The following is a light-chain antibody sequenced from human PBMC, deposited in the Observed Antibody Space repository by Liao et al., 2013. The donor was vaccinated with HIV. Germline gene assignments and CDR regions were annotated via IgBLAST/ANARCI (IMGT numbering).Light chain of an antibody. J-gene: IGLJ3*02. CDR3: QVWDSSSDHPGV. CDR1: NIGGES. CDR2: YDS. V-gene: IGLV3-21*01. Sequence: SYELTQPPSVSVAPGKTARITCGGNNIGGESVHWYQQKPGQAPVLVIYYDSDRPSGIPERFSGSNSGNTATLTISRVEAGDEADYYCQVWDSSSDHPGVFGGGTKLTVL.